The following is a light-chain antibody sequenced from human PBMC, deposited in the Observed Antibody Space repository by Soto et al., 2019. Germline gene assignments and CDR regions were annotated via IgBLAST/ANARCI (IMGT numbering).Light chain of an antibody. CDR3: QSYDGSNPDVV. CDR1: SGSIATNY. J-gene: IGLJ2*01. V-gene: IGLV6-57*02. CDR2: EDT. Sequence: NFMLTQPHSVSESPGKTVTISCTGSSGSIATNYVQRYQQRPGSAPTTVIYEDTQRPSGVPERFSGSIDSSSNSASLTISGLKTEDEADYYCQSYDGSNPDVVFGGGTKLTV.